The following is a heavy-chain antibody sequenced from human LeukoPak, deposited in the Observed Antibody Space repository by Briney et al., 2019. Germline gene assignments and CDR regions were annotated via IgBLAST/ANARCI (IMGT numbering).Heavy chain of an antibody. CDR3: AKGLYDGGGYYLDY. J-gene: IGHJ4*02. D-gene: IGHD3-22*01. V-gene: IGHV3-30*19. CDR2: ISFDGSNE. CDR1: RFTFSSYG. Sequence: GGSLRLSCAASRFTFSSYGMHWVRQAPGKGLEWVAVISFDGSNEYYADSAKGRFTISRDNSKNTLYLQMNSLRAEDTAVYYCAKGLYDGGGYYLDYWGQGTLVTVSS.